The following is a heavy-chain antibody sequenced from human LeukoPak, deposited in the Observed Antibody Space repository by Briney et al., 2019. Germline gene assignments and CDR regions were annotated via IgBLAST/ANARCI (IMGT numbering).Heavy chain of an antibody. V-gene: IGHV1-8*01. J-gene: IGHJ6*03. Sequence: ASVKVSCKASGYTFTSYDINWVRQATGQGLEWMGWMNPNSGNTGYAQKFQGRVTMTRNTSISTAYMELSSLRSEDTAVYYCARHGQYYDFWSGYYPARYYYYYYMDVWGKGTTATVSS. D-gene: IGHD3-3*01. CDR2: MNPNSGNT. CDR3: ARHGQYYDFWSGYYPARYYYYYYMDV. CDR1: GYTFTSYD.